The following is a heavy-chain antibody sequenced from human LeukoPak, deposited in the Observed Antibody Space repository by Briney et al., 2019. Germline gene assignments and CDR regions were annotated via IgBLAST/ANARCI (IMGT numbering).Heavy chain of an antibody. CDR1: GFTFSNYL. V-gene: IGHV3-48*01. Sequence: GGSLRLSCAASGFTFSNYLMDWVRQAPGKGLEWISNIRSGSSAVFYADSVRGRFTISRDDAKNSLYLQMNNLRVEDTGVYYCASALDVTAVTAWGHGTLVTVSS. J-gene: IGHJ3*01. CDR3: ASALDVTAVTA. D-gene: IGHD4-17*01. CDR2: IRSGSSAV.